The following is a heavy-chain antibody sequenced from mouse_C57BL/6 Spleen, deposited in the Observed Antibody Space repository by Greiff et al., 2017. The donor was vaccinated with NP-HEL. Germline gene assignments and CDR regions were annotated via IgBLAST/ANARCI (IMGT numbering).Heavy chain of an antibody. CDR1: GYTFTSYW. Sequence: VQLQQPGAELVKPGASVKMSCKASGYTFTSYWITWVKQRPGQGLEWIGDIYPGSGSTNYNEKFKSKATLTVDTSSSTAYMQLSSLTSEDSAVYYCARKEGYYSNLAWFAYWGQGTLVTVSA. CDR2: IYPGSGST. V-gene: IGHV1-55*01. J-gene: IGHJ3*01. D-gene: IGHD2-5*01. CDR3: ARKEGYYSNLAWFAY.